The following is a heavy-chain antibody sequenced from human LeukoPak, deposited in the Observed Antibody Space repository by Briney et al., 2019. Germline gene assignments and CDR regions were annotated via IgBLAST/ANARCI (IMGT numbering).Heavy chain of an antibody. Sequence: GGSLRLSCAASGFTFSSYAMHWVRQAPGKGLEWVAVISYDGSNKYYADSVKGRFTISRDNSKNTLYLQMNSLRAEDTAVYYCAKYYDFWSGSLDYWGQGTLVTVSS. D-gene: IGHD3-3*01. J-gene: IGHJ4*02. CDR2: ISYDGSNK. CDR3: AKYYDFWSGSLDY. CDR1: GFTFSSYA. V-gene: IGHV3-30*18.